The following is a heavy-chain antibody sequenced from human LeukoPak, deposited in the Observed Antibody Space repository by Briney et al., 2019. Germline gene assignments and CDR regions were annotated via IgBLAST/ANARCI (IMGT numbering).Heavy chain of an antibody. J-gene: IGHJ4*02. CDR2: INHSGST. CDR3: ARGLRADY. Sequence: PSETLSLTCAVYGGSFSGYYWSWIRQPPGKGLEWIGEINHSGSTNYNPSLKSRVTISVDTSKNQFSLKLSSVTAADTAVYCCARGLRADYWGQGTLVTVSS. CDR1: GGSFSGYY. V-gene: IGHV4-34*01.